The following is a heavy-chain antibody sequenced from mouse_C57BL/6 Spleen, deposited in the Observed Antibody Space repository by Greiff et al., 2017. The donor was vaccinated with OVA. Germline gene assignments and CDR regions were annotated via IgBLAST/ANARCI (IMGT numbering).Heavy chain of an antibody. J-gene: IGHJ2*01. CDR1: GYSITSGYY. Sequence: ESGPGLVKPSQSLSLTCSVTGYSITSGYYWNWIRQFPGNKLEWMGYISYDGSNNYNPSLKNRISITRDTSKNQFFLKLNSVTTEDTATYYCARDHERVFDYWGQGTTLTVSS. V-gene: IGHV3-6*01. CDR2: ISYDGSN. CDR3: ARDHERVFDY.